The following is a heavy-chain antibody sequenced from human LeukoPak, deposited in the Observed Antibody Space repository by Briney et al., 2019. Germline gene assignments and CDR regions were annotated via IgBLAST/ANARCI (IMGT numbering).Heavy chain of an antibody. J-gene: IGHJ6*03. CDR2: ISYDGSNK. V-gene: IGHV3-30*01. CDR3: ARDQLNSSVGAYYYYMDV. Sequence: GGSLRLSCAASGFTFSSYAMHWVRQAPGKGLEWVAVISYDGSNKYYADSVKGRFTISRDNSKNTLYLQMNSLRAEDTAVYYCARDQLNSSVGAYYYYMDVWGKGTTVTVSS. D-gene: IGHD5-24*01. CDR1: GFTFSSYA.